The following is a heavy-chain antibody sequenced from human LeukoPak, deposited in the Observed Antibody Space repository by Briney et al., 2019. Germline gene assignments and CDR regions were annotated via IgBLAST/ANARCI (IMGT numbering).Heavy chain of an antibody. J-gene: IGHJ6*02. CDR2: IIPIFGTG. CDR3: TTRHCDAGGCSSSFYYYYGLHF. V-gene: IGHV1-69*13. Sequence: SVKVSCKASGDIISNFAVSWVPQAPGQGLEWMGGIIPIFGTGDYAQKFQGRITITADESTSTTYMELSSLKSEDTAKYYCTTRHCDAGGCSSSFYYYYGLHFWGQGTTVSVSS. CDR1: GDIISNFA. D-gene: IGHD3-16*01.